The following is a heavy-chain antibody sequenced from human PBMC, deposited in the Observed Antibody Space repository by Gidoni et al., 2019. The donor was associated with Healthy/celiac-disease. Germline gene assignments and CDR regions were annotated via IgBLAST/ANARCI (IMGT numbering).Heavy chain of an antibody. V-gene: IGHV3-21*01. CDR3: ARFRAAAGYLYYYGMDV. Sequence: EVQLVESGGGLVKPGGSLRLSCAASGFTFSSYSMNWVRQAPGKGLEWVSSISSSSSYIYYADSVKGRFTISRDNAKNSLYLQMNSLRAEDTAVYYCARFRAAAGYLYYYGMDVWGQGTTVTVSS. CDR1: GFTFSSYS. CDR2: ISSSSSYI. J-gene: IGHJ6*02. D-gene: IGHD6-13*01.